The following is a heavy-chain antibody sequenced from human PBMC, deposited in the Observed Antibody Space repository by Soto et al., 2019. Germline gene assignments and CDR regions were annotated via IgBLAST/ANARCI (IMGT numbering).Heavy chain of an antibody. Sequence: EVQLVESGGGLVQPGRSLRLSCAASGFTCDDYAMHWVRQRPGRGLEWVSGITWHSGEIGYPDSVKVRFSISRDNAKMNLYLQMNSRRPDDTALYYCAASRGYDSSGYSGYYYGMDVWGQGTPVTVSS. CDR1: GFTCDDYA. CDR2: ITWHSGEI. V-gene: IGHV3-9*01. J-gene: IGHJ6*02. D-gene: IGHD3-22*01. CDR3: AASRGYDSSGYSGYYYGMDV.